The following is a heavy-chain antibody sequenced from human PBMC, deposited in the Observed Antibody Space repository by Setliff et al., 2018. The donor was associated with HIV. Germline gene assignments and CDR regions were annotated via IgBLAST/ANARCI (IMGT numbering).Heavy chain of an antibody. CDR3: ARASVGVWGSYPD. D-gene: IGHD3-16*02. J-gene: IGHJ4*02. CDR2: ISWNSGSI. CDR1: GFTFDDYA. Sequence: SGFTFDDYAMHWVRQAPGKGLEWVSGISWNSGSIGYADSVRGRFTIARDNARNSLYLQMNSLKADDTAVYYCARASVGVWGSYPDWGQGTLVTVSS. V-gene: IGHV3-9*01.